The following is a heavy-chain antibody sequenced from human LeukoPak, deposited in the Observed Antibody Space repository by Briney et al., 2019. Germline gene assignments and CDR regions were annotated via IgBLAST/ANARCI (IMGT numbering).Heavy chain of an antibody. J-gene: IGHJ4*02. D-gene: IGHD2-15*01. CDR3: ARRGAGYCSGFSCYYFDY. V-gene: IGHV5-51*01. CDR2: IFPGDSDT. CDR1: GYSFTNYW. Sequence: GEYLKISFKGSGYSFTNYWIGWVRQMPGRGLEGMGMIFPGDSDTRYSLSFQGQVTVLADKSISTAYLQWSSLKAADTAMYYCARRGAGYCSGFSCYYFDYWGQGTRVTVSS.